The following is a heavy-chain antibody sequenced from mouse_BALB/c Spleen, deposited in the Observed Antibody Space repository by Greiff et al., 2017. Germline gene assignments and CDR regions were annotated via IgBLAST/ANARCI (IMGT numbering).Heavy chain of an antibody. V-gene: IGHV5-12-1*01. J-gene: IGHJ3*01. CDR2: ISSGGGST. CDR3: ARQGNFFAY. Sequence: DVKLQESGGGLVKPGGSLKLSCAASGFAFSSYDMSWVRQTPEKRLEWVAYISSGGGSTYYPDTVKGRFTISRDNAKNTLYLQMSSLKSEDTAMYYCARQGNFFAYWGQGTLVTVSA. D-gene: IGHD2-1*01. CDR1: GFAFSSYD.